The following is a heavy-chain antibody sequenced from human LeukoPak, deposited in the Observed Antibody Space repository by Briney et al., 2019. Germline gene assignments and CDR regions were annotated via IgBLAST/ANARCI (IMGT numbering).Heavy chain of an antibody. V-gene: IGHV3-7*01. CDR1: GFTSSSYW. J-gene: IGHJ4*02. Sequence: GESLKISCAASGFTSSSYWMSWVRQAPGKGLEWVANMKYDGSEKYYVDSVKGRFTISRDNAKNSLYLQMNSLRAEDTAVYYCARDIEAAGLFLDYWGQGTLVTVSS. CDR3: ARDIEAAGLFLDY. CDR2: MKYDGSEK. D-gene: IGHD6-13*01.